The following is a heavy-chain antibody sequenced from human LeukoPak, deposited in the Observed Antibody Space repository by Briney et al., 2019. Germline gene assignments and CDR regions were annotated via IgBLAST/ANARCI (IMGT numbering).Heavy chain of an antibody. Sequence: ASVKVSCKASGYTFTSYHIDWVRQAPGQGPEWMGRISAHNGNANYAQKFQGRVTMTTDTLATTAYMELRSLRSDDTAVYYCARDLERYYDLEGRSGYWGQGTLVTVSS. V-gene: IGHV1-18*01. CDR1: GYTFTSYH. CDR3: ARDLERYYDLEGRSGY. CDR2: ISAHNGNA. D-gene: IGHD3-3*01. J-gene: IGHJ4*02.